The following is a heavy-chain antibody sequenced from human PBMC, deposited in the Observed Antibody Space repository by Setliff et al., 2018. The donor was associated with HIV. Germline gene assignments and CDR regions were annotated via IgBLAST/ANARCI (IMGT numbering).Heavy chain of an antibody. CDR1: GASITSSY. Sequence: ETLSLTCTVSGASITSSYWTWIRQSPGRGLEYLGYTYYSGDSNYSPSLKSRLSMSLDASTSQFSLRLNSLTAADTAMYYCARFARDPTDWGRGILVTVSS. V-gene: IGHV4-59*08. CDR2: TYYSGDS. CDR3: ARFARDPTD. J-gene: IGHJ4*02.